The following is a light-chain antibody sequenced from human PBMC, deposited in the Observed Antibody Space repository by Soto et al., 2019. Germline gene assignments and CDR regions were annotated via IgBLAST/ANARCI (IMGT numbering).Light chain of an antibody. CDR3: LLYYGGVYV. J-gene: IGLJ1*01. V-gene: IGLV7-43*01. CDR1: TGAVTSDHY. CDR2: SIS. Sequence: VVPQEPSLTVSPGGTVTLTCTSSTGAVTSDHYPNWFQQKPGQAPRSLIYSISNRHSWTPARFSGSLLGAKAALTLSGVQPEDEAEYYCLLYYGGVYVFGNGTKVTVL.